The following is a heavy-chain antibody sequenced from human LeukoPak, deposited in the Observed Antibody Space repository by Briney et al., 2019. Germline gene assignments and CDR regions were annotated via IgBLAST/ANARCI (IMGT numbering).Heavy chain of an antibody. CDR2: VSSSSSYI. J-gene: IGHJ4*02. Sequence: GGSLSLSCAASGFTFSSYSMNWVRQAPGKGLEWVSSVSSSSSYIYYADSVKGRFTISRDDAKTSVYLQMNSLRAEDTAVYYCARNKGWELPAELDSWGQGTLVTVSS. CDR3: ARNKGWELPAELDS. V-gene: IGHV3-21*01. CDR1: GFTFSSYS. D-gene: IGHD2-15*01.